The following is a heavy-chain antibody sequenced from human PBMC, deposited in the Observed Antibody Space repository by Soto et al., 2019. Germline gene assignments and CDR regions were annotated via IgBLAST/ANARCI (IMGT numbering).Heavy chain of an antibody. CDR3: AEGFSTGMYVDS. V-gene: IGHV4-61*01. CDR1: GDSVSSNSYY. Sequence: SETLSLTCSVSGDSVSSNSYYWTWIRQPPGKTLEWVGFILSSGGTSTNPSLRGRLSMSVDTSKNQFSMRLTSVTAADTGVYFCAEGFSTGMYVDSWGRGTLVTVSS. CDR2: ILSSGGT. D-gene: IGHD6-19*01. J-gene: IGHJ5*01.